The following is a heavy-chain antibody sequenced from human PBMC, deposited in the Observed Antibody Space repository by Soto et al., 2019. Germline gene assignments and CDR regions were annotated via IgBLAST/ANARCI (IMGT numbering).Heavy chain of an antibody. D-gene: IGHD4-17*01. CDR2: ITPIFDTT. Sequence: SVKVSCKASGGGFSTYAITWVRQAPGQGLEWMGGITPIFDTTNYAQKFQGRVTITADESTTTVHMELTSQTSEHTAVYYCATGGTTVTRRFDYWGQGTLVTVSS. V-gene: IGHV1-69*13. J-gene: IGHJ4*02. CDR1: GGGFSTYA. CDR3: ATGGTTVTRRFDY.